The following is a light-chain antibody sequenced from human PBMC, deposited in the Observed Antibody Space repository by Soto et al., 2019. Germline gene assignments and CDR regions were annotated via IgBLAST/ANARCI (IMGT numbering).Light chain of an antibody. J-gene: IGKJ3*01. CDR1: ESIRDM. CDR2: SAS. Sequence: DIQMTQSPSSLSASVGDRVTIACRASESIRDMLNWYQQKPGKAPMLLLSSASILQSGVPSRFSGSGSGTDFSLTISGLQPEDFATYFCQQYYSSPTFGPGTKVDLK. CDR3: QQYYSSPT. V-gene: IGKV1-39*01.